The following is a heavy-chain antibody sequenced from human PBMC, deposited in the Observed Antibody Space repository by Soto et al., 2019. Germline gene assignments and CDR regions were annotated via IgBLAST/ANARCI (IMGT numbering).Heavy chain of an antibody. CDR2: IYKSATT. CDR3: ARGRYCLTGRCFPNWFDS. J-gene: IGHJ5*01. V-gene: IGHV4-30-4*01. Sequence: SGPTLVNPTETLTLTCSVSGFSLTNGRMGVSWIRQPPGKALEYIGYIYKSATTYYNPSFESRVAISVDTSKSQFSLNVTSVTAADTAVYFCARGRYCLTGRCFPNWFDSWGRGALVTVSS. D-gene: IGHD7-27*01. CDR1: GFSLTNGRMG.